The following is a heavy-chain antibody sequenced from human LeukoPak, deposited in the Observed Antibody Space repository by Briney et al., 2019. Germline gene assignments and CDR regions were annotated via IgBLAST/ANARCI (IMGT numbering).Heavy chain of an antibody. D-gene: IGHD1-26*01. CDR3: ARGGSYLSAFDI. CDR1: GFTFSNYA. CDR2: ISVSGANT. Sequence: GGTLRLSCAASGFTFSNYAMIWVRQAPGKGLEWVSGISVSGANTYYADSVKGRFTISRDNSKNTLYLQMSSLRAVDTAVYYCARGGSYLSAFDIWGQGTMVTVSS. J-gene: IGHJ3*02. V-gene: IGHV3-23*01.